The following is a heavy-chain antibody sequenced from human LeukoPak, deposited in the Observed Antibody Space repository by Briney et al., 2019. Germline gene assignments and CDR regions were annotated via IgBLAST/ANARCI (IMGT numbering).Heavy chain of an antibody. CDR1: GFTFSSYG. V-gene: IGHV3-30*18. J-gene: IGHJ4*02. D-gene: IGHD4-17*01. CDR3: AKDRPRVPTAPWNYFDY. Sequence: PGGSLRLSCVVSGFTFSSYGMHWVRQAPGKGLEWVAVISYDGSNKNYADSVKGRFTISRGNSENTLYLQMNSLRTEDTAVYYCAKDRPRVPTAPWNYFDYWGQGTLVTVSS. CDR2: ISYDGSNK.